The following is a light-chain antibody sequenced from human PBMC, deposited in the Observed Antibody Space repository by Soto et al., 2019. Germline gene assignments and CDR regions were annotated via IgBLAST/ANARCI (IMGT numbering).Light chain of an antibody. CDR1: SSDVGGYNY. J-gene: IGLJ1*01. V-gene: IGLV2-8*01. Sequence: QSALTQPPSASGSRGQSVTISCSGTSSDVGGYNYVSWYKQHPGKAPELIIYEVSKRPSGVPDRFSGSKSGNTASLTVSGLQAEDESYYYCNSYAGGNNFVVFGTGTKVTVL. CDR3: NSYAGGNNFVV. CDR2: EVS.